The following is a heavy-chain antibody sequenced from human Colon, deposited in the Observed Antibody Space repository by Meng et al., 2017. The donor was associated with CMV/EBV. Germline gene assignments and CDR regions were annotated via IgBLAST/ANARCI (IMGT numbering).Heavy chain of an antibody. J-gene: IGHJ3*01. V-gene: IGHV4-39*07. CDR2: VYYTGTT. CDR3: TRRGTGGYDSVRAFDV. CDR1: GDSINSNPYF. Sequence: GSLRLSCTVSGDSINSNPYFWDWIRQPPGQGPEWIGTVYYTGTTSYNPSLESRVTISADTSKNQFSLNLTSVTAADTAIYYCTRRGTGGYDSVRAFDVWGQGTMVTVSS. D-gene: IGHD5-12*01.